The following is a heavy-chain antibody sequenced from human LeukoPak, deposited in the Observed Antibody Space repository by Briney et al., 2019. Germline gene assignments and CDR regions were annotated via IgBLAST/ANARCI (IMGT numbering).Heavy chain of an antibody. J-gene: IGHJ4*02. CDR3: AKDRGSGWSTQWYFDY. CDR2: ISNNGGYT. CDR1: GFTFSSSA. Sequence: GGSLRLSCAASGFTFSSSAMSWVRQAPGKGLEWVSAISNNGGYTYYADSVQGRFTVSRDNSKNTLYLQMNSLRAEDTAVYYCAKDRGSGWSTQWYFDYWGQGTLVTVSS. D-gene: IGHD6-19*01. V-gene: IGHV3-23*01.